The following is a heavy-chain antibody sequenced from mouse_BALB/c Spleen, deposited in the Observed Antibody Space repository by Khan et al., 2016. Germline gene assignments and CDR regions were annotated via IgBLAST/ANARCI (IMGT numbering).Heavy chain of an antibody. CDR2: IYYSGTI. J-gene: IGHJ2*01. V-gene: IGHV3-5*02. CDR1: GISITTGNYR. D-gene: IGHD6-2*01. Sequence: EVPLLASGPGLVKPSQTVSLTCTVTGISITTGNYRWSWIRQFPGSKLEWIGYIYYSGTITYNPSLTSRATITRDTSKNQFFLERHSLTAEYTATYSCARALISDASYYFDYWGKGTTLTVS. CDR3: ARALISDASYYFDY.